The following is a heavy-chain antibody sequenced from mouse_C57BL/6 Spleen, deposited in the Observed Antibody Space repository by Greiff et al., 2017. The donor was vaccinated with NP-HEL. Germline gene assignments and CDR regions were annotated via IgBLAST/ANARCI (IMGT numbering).Heavy chain of an antibody. Sequence: EVKLVESGGGLVQPGGSLRLSCAASGFTFSDYYMYWVRQTPEKRLEWVAYISNGGGSTYYPDTVKGRFTISRDNAKNTLYLQMSRLKSEDTAMYYCARHEGYGFFDYWGEAPLSQSPQ. J-gene: IGHJ2*01. V-gene: IGHV5-12*01. D-gene: IGHD2-3*01. CDR1: GFTFSDYY. CDR2: ISNGGGST. CDR3: ARHEGYGFFDY.